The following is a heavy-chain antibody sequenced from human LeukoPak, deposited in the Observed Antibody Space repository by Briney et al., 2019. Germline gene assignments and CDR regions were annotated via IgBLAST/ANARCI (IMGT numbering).Heavy chain of an antibody. CDR2: ISGSGGST. Sequence: PGGSLRLSCAASGFTFSSYAMSWVRQAPGKGLEWVSAISGSGGSTYYADSVKGRFTISRDNSKNTLYLQMNSLRAEDTAVYYCARGAGRGYCSGGSCRRKFYYYYYMDVWGKGTTVTISS. CDR1: GFTFSSYA. J-gene: IGHJ6*03. CDR3: ARGAGRGYCSGGSCRRKFYYYYYMDV. V-gene: IGHV3-23*01. D-gene: IGHD2-15*01.